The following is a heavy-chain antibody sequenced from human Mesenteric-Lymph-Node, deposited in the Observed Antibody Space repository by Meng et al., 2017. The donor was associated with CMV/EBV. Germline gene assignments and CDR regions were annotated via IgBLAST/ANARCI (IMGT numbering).Heavy chain of an antibody. J-gene: IGHJ4*02. D-gene: IGHD3-3*01. Sequence: GGSLRLSCAASGSTFSRYPMHWVRQAPGKGLEWVALISYDGTNEFYADSVKGRFTISRDNSKNTLYLQMNSLRDEDTAVYYCTTVYDFWRYWGQGTLVTVSS. V-gene: IGHV3-30*04. CDR2: ISYDGTNE. CDR3: TTVYDFWRY. CDR1: GSTFSRYP.